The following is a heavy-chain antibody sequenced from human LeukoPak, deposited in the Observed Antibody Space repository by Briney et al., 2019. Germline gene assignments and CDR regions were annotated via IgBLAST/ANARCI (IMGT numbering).Heavy chain of an antibody. J-gene: IGHJ5*02. CDR2: INHSGST. V-gene: IGHV4-34*01. Sequence: SETLSLTCAVYGGSFSGYYWSWIRQPPGKGLEWIGEINHSGSTNYNPSLKSRVTISVDTPKNQFSLKLSSVTAADTAVYYCARVSVDTAMVTWFDPWGQGTLVTVSS. CDR1: GGSFSGYY. CDR3: ARVSVDTAMVTWFDP. D-gene: IGHD5-18*01.